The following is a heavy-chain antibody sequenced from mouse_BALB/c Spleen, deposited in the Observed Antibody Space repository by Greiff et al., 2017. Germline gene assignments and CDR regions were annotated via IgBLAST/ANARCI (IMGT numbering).Heavy chain of an antibody. V-gene: IGHV5-17*02. CDR2: ISSGSSTI. D-gene: IGHD1-2*01. Sequence: DVKLVESGGGLVQPGGSRKLSCAASGFTFGSFGMHWVRQAPEKGLELVAYISSGSSTIYYADTVTGRFTISRDNPKNTLFLQMTSLRSEDTAMYYCAREGLLRLRAMDYWGQGTSVTVSS. CDR1: GFTFGSFG. J-gene: IGHJ4*01. CDR3: AREGLLRLRAMDY.